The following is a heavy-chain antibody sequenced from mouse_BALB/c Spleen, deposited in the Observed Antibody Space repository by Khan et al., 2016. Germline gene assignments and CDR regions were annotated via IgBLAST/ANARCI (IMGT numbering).Heavy chain of an antibody. CDR1: GYTFTSYW. J-gene: IGHJ2*01. CDR3: ARKTTATGYFDY. V-gene: IGHV1-7*01. CDR2: INPSTGYT. D-gene: IGHD1-2*01. Sequence: QVQLKQSGAELAKPGASVKMSCKASGYTFTSYWMHWVKQRPGQGLEWIGYINPSTGYTEYNQKFKDKATLTADKSSSTAYMQLSSLTSEDSAGYYCARKTTATGYFDYGGQGTTLTVSS.